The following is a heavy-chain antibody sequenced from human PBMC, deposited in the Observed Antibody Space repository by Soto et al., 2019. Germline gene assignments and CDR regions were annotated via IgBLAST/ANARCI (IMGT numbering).Heavy chain of an antibody. V-gene: IGHV3-33*01. D-gene: IGHD3-22*01. CDR3: ARAGDYYDSSGYGTFDY. Sequence: QVQLVESGGGVVQPGRSLRLSCAASGFTFSSYGMHWVRQAPGKGLEWVAVIWYDGSNKYYADSVKGRFTISRDNSKNTLDLQMNSLRAEDTAVYYCARAGDYYDSSGYGTFDYWGQGTLVTVSS. CDR2: IWYDGSNK. CDR1: GFTFSSYG. J-gene: IGHJ4*02.